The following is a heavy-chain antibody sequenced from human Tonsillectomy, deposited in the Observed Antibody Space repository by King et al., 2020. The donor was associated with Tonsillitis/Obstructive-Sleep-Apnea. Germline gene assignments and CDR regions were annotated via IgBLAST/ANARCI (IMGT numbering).Heavy chain of an antibody. CDR2: ISYDGSNK. V-gene: IGHV3-30*18. CDR3: AKGGTTGTTDYFDY. J-gene: IGHJ4*02. D-gene: IGHD1-1*01. Sequence: VQLVESGGGVVQPGRSLRLSWAASGFTFSSYGIHWVRQSPGKGLEWVAVISYDGSNKYYADSVKGRFTISRDNSKNTLYLQMNSLRAEDTAVYYCAKGGTTGTTDYFDYWGQGTLVTVSS. CDR1: GFTFSSYG.